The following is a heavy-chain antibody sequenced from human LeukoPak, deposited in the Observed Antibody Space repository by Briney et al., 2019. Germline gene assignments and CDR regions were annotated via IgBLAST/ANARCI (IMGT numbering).Heavy chain of an antibody. J-gene: IGHJ4*02. CDR2: INHSGST. CDR3: ARGPGPCSSTSCHQTFDY. CDR1: GGSFSGYY. Sequence: SETLSLTCAVYGGSFSGYYWSWIRQPPGKGLEWIGEINHSGSTNYNPSLKSRVTISVDTSKNQFSLKLSSVTAADTAVYYCARGPGPCSSTSCHQTFDYWGQGTLVTVSS. D-gene: IGHD2-2*01. V-gene: IGHV4-34*01.